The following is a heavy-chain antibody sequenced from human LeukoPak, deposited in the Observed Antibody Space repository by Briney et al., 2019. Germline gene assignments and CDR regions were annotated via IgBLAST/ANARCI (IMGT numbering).Heavy chain of an antibody. Sequence: QPGGSLRLSCAASGFTFSSYEMNWVRQAPGKGLEWVSYISSSGSTIYYADSVKGRFTISRGNAKNSLYLQMKSLRADDTAVYYCARGGATYSGDYGGQETLVTVSS. V-gene: IGHV3-48*03. CDR1: GFTFSSYE. J-gene: IGHJ4*02. CDR2: ISSSGSTI. CDR3: ARGGATYSGDY. D-gene: IGHD2-15*01.